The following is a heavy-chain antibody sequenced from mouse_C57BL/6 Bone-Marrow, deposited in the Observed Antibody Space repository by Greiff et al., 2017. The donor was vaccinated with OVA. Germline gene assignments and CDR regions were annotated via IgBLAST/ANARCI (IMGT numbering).Heavy chain of an antibody. V-gene: IGHV1-15*01. CDR3: TRYYYGSSYGYFDY. CDR2: IDPETGGT. Sequence: VKLVESGAELVRPGASVTLSCKASGYTFTDYEMHWVKQTPVHGLEWIGAIDPETGGTAYNQKFKGKAILTADKSSSTAYMELRSLTSEDSAVYYCTRYYYGSSYGYFDYWGQVTTLTVSS. CDR1: GYTFTDYE. J-gene: IGHJ2*01. D-gene: IGHD1-1*01.